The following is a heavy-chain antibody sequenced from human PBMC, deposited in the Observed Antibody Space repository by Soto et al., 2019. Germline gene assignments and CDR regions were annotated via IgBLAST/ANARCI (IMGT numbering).Heavy chain of an antibody. J-gene: IGHJ4*02. CDR2: INPNSGGT. CDR1: GYTFTGYY. Sequence: ASVKVSCKASGYTFTGYYMHWVRQAPGQGLEWMGWINPNSGGTNYAQKFQGRVTMTRDTSISTAYMELSRLRSDDTAVYYCARLPGGSYYVGVDYWGQGTLVTVSS. CDR3: ARLPGGSYYVGVDY. D-gene: IGHD1-26*01. V-gene: IGHV1-2*02.